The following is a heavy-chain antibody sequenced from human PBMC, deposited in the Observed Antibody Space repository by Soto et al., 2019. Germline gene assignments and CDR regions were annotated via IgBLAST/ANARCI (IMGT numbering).Heavy chain of an antibody. CDR1: GKSLSGYY. CDR2: INHSGNT. V-gene: IGHV4-34*01. CDR3: ARNPLGVYYFAY. J-gene: IGHJ4*02. Sequence: LSLTCAVYGKSLSGYYWSWIRQPPGKALEWIGEINHSGNTNYNPSLKSRVTISVDRSKNQLFLKLSSVTAADTAVYYCARNPLGVYYFAYWGQGTLVTVSS. D-gene: IGHD3-16*01.